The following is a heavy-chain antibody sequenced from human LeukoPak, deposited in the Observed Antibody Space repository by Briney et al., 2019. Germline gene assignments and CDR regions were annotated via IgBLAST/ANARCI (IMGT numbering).Heavy chain of an antibody. CDR3: ARLFLVNWFDP. CDR1: GGSFSGYY. Sequence: PSETLSLTCAVYGGSFSGYYWSWIRQPPGKGLEWIGEINHSGSTNYNPSLKSRVTISVDTSKNQFSLKLSSVTAADTAVYYCARLFLVNWFDPWGQGTLVTVSS. V-gene: IGHV4-34*01. D-gene: IGHD3-10*02. CDR2: INHSGST. J-gene: IGHJ5*02.